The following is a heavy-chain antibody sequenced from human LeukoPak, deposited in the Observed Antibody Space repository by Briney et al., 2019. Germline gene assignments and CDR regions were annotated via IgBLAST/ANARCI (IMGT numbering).Heavy chain of an antibody. CDR1: GFTFSTYW. D-gene: IGHD5/OR15-5a*01. V-gene: IGHV3-7*05. J-gene: IGHJ4*02. CDR2: IKQDGSET. CDR3: ARVATVSTYLFDF. Sequence: GGSLRLSCAASGFTFSTYWMSWARQAPGKGLEWVANIKQDGSETYYVDSVRGRFTISRDNAKNSLFVQMTSLRAEDTAVCYCARVATVSTYLFDFWGQGTLVTVSS.